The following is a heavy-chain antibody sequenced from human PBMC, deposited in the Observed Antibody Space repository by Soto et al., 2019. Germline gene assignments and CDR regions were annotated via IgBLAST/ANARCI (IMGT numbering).Heavy chain of an antibody. CDR3: ARRVSGSYYDY. CDR2: ISGSGDST. J-gene: IGHJ4*02. D-gene: IGHD1-26*01. Sequence: EVQLLESGGGLVQPGGSLRLSCAASGFTFSSYAMSWVRQAPGKGLEWVSVISGSGDSTYYADSVKGRFTISRDNSKNTLYLQMNSLRAEDTAVYYCARRVSGSYYDYWGQGTQVTVSA. V-gene: IGHV3-23*01. CDR1: GFTFSSYA.